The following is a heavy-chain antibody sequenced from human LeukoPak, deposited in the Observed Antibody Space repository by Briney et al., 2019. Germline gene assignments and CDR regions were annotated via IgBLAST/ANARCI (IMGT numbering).Heavy chain of an antibody. V-gene: IGHV3-49*04. CDR1: GFTFGDYV. Sequence: GRSLRLSCTASGFTFGDYVMSWVRQAPGKGLEWVGLIRSKAYGGTTEYAASVKARFTISRDDSKSIAHLQMNSLKMEDTAVYYCTRASYDSSGHTDYWGQGTLVTVSS. J-gene: IGHJ4*02. CDR2: IRSKAYGGTT. D-gene: IGHD3-22*01. CDR3: TRASYDSSGHTDY.